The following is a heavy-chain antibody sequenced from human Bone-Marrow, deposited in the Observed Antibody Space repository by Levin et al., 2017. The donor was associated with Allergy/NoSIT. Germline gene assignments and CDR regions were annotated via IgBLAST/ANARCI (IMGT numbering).Heavy chain of an antibody. CDR2: VTGTGGST. D-gene: IGHD1-26*01. J-gene: IGHJ4*02. CDR1: GFTFTIYA. V-gene: IGHV3-23*01. CDR3: AKDDNLILGLTTYFDY. Sequence: PGGSLRLSCAASGFTFTIYAMTWVRQAPGKGLEWVSTVTGTGGSTYYADSVKGRFTISRDNSNNTLYLQMNSLRAEDTAVYYCAKDDNLILGLTTYFDYWGQGTLVTVSS.